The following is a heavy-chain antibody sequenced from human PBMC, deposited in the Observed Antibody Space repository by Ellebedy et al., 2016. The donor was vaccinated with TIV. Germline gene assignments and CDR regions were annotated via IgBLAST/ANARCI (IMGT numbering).Heavy chain of an antibody. D-gene: IGHD2-15*01. Sequence: MPSETLSLTCTLSGGSIASYYCSWIRQPPGNGLDWIGYISYSGSTNYNPSLKTRVTISVDTSKNQFSLKLNTVTAADTAVYYCARVVWQLPVSYAFDIWGQGTMVTVSS. CDR2: ISYSGST. CDR1: GGSIASYY. J-gene: IGHJ3*02. V-gene: IGHV4-59*01. CDR3: ARVVWQLPVSYAFDI.